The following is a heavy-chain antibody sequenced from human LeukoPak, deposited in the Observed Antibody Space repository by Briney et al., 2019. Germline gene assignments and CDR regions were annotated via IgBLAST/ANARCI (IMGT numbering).Heavy chain of an antibody. V-gene: IGHV1-2*02. CDR1: GYAVTGHY. D-gene: IGHD1-26*01. CDR2: INPNSGGT. J-gene: IGHJ4*02. CDR3: ARHIVRATTPDY. Sequence: GASVKVSCKASGYAVTGHYMHWVRQAPGQGREWMGWINPNSGGTNYAQKLQGRVTMTRDTSISTAYMELTRLRSDDTAVYYCARHIVRATTPDYWGQGTLVTVS.